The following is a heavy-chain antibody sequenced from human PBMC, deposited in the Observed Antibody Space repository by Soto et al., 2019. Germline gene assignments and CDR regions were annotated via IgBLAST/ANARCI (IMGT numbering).Heavy chain of an antibody. D-gene: IGHD1-26*01. J-gene: IGHJ5*02. CDR2: IIPIFGTA. Sequence: QMQLVQSGAEVKKPGSSVKVSCKASGGTSSTYSISWVRQGPGQGLEWMGEIIPIFGTAYYSQKFQDRVTISADASTTTVQMELSSLRSDDTAVYYCARGRVGSMNGVDPWGQGTLVTVSS. CDR3: ARGRVGSMNGVDP. CDR1: GGTSSTYS. V-gene: IGHV1-69*01.